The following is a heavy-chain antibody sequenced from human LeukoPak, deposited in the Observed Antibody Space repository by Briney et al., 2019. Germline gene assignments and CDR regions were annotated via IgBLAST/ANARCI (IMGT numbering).Heavy chain of an antibody. Sequence: PGGSLRLSCAVSGFTFSRYAMSWVRQAPGKGLEWVSTISDSGGSTYYADSVKGRFTISRDNSKNTLYMQLNSLRGEDTAVYYCAKDYRNSGDYHSFGSWGQGTLVTVSS. CDR1: GFTFSRYA. CDR3: AKDYRNSGDYHSFGS. D-gene: IGHD1-26*01. J-gene: IGHJ4*02. V-gene: IGHV3-23*01. CDR2: ISDSGGST.